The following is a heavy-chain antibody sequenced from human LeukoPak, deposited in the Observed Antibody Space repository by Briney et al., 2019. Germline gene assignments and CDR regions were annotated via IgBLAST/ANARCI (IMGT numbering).Heavy chain of an antibody. Sequence: GGSLRLSCSASGFXFSRYAMHWVRQAPGKGLEYVSAISSNGGSTYYADSVKGRFTISRDNSKNTLYLQMSSLRTEDTAVYYCVKDGSGSYYTYYFGYWGQGTLVTVSS. CDR3: VKDGSGSYYTYYFGY. D-gene: IGHD3-10*01. CDR2: ISSNGGST. V-gene: IGHV3-64D*06. J-gene: IGHJ4*02. CDR1: GFXFSRYA.